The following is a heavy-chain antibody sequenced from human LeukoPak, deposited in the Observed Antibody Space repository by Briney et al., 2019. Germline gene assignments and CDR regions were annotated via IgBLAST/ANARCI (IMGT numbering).Heavy chain of an antibody. CDR3: AGRYCSSTSCHYFDY. Sequence: ASVKVSCKASGYTSTSYDINWVRQATGQGLEWMGWMNPNSGNTGYAQKFQGRVTMTRNTSISTAYMELSSLRSEDTAVYYCAGRYCSSTSCHYFDYWGQGTLVTVSS. V-gene: IGHV1-8*01. J-gene: IGHJ4*02. D-gene: IGHD2-2*01. CDR1: GYTSTSYD. CDR2: MNPNSGNT.